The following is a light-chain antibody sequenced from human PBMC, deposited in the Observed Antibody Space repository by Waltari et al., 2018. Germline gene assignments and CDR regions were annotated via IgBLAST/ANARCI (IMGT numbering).Light chain of an antibody. J-gene: IGKJ5*01. CDR2: GVS. V-gene: IGKV3-15*01. Sequence: EIVMTQSPAPLSVSPGERAHLSCRASQSFRSNYLAWYQQKPGQAPRLLIYGVSTRATGIPARFSGSGFGTEFTLTISSVQAEDFAVYYCQQYDNWPPLTFGQGTRLEIK. CDR1: QSFRSN. CDR3: QQYDNWPPLT.